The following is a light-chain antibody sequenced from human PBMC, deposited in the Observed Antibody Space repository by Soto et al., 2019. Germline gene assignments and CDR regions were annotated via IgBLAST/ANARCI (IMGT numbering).Light chain of an antibody. CDR2: RAS. Sequence: DIQMTQSPSILSASVGDRVTITCRASQSIRSSMAWYQQKPGKAPHLLIYRASSLQSGVPSRFSGSGYGTDFPLTISSLQPDDFAPYYCQQYNSSSRTFGQGTKVDIK. CDR3: QQYNSSSRT. J-gene: IGKJ1*01. V-gene: IGKV1-5*03. CDR1: QSIRSS.